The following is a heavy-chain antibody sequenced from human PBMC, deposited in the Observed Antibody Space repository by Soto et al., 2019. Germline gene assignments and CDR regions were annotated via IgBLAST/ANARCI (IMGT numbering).Heavy chain of an antibody. CDR1: GFTFSSYS. V-gene: IGHV3-48*02. J-gene: IGHJ4*02. Sequence: PGGSLRFSCAASGFTFSSYSMTWVRQAPGKGLEWVSYISSSSSTIYYADSVKGRFTISRDNAKNSLYLQMNSLRDEDTAVYYCARDRLHGSSLCFDFWGQGTLVTVSS. CDR3: ARDRLHGSSLCFDF. CDR2: ISSSSSTI. D-gene: IGHD6-6*01.